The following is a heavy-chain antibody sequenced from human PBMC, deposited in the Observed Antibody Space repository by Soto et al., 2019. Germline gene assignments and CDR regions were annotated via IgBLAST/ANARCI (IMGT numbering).Heavy chain of an antibody. V-gene: IGHV1-69*13. CDR3: ARVVGRETDYDIFNYYYGMDV. J-gene: IGHJ6*02. D-gene: IGHD3-9*01. CDR2: IIPIFGTA. Sequence: GASVKVSCKASGGTFSSYAISWVRQAPGQGLEWMGGIIPIFGTASYAQKFQGRVTITADESTSTAYMELSSLRSEDTAVYYCARVVGRETDYDIFNYYYGMDVWGQGTTVTVSS. CDR1: GGTFSSYA.